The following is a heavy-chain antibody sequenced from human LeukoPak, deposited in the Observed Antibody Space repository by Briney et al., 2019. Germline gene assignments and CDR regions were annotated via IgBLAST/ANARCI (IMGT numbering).Heavy chain of an antibody. CDR1: GGSVSSYY. V-gene: IGHV4-4*07. CDR3: ATEGGGPRWLDP. D-gene: IGHD6-25*01. J-gene: IGHJ5*02. Sequence: SETLSLTCSVSGGSVSSYYWSWIRQPAGKGLEWIGRISASGSSNYNPSLRSRVIMSVDTAKNQFSLNLSSVTAADTVVYYCATEGGGPRWLDPWGQGTLVTVSS. CDR2: ISASGSS.